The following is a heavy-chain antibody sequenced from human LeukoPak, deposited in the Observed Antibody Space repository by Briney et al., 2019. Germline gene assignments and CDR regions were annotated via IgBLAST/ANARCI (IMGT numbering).Heavy chain of an antibody. CDR1: GYTFTSYG. D-gene: IGHD3-10*01. V-gene: IGHV1-18*01. J-gene: IGHJ4*02. CDR3: ARGTMVQGVIIPTPVEDY. CDR2: ISAYNGNT. Sequence: ASVKVSCKASGYTFTSYGISWVRQAPGQGLEWMGWISAYNGNTNYAQKLQGRVTMTTDTSTSTAYMELRSLRSDDTAVYYCARGTMVQGVIIPTPVEDYWGQGTLVTVSS.